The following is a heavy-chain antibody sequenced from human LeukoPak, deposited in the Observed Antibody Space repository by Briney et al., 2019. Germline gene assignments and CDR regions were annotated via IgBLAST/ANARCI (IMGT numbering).Heavy chain of an antibody. CDR1: GFTFSSYS. J-gene: IGHJ4*02. Sequence: GGSLRLSWAASGFTFSSYSMNWVGKAPGKGLEWVSYISIVSSIIYYADSVKGRFTISRDNAKNSLYLQMNSLRAEDTAVYYCARAPFGSNSGGGFFDYWGQGTLVTVSS. CDR3: ARAPFGSNSGGGFFDY. CDR2: ISIVSSII. D-gene: IGHD4-23*01. V-gene: IGHV3-48*01.